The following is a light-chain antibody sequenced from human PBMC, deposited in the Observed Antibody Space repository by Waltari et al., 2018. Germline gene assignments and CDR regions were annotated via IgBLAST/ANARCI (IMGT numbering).Light chain of an antibody. V-gene: IGKV3-20*01. CDR2: AAS. CDR1: QRVNNNY. J-gene: IGKJ3*01. Sequence: EIVLTQSPGTLPLSPGDRATLSCRASQRVNNNYVAWYQQKPGQAPKVLIYAASSRATGIPDRFSGRGSETDFTLTITRLEPEDFAVYYCQQYGYSPSTFGPGTTVDFK. CDR3: QQYGYSPST.